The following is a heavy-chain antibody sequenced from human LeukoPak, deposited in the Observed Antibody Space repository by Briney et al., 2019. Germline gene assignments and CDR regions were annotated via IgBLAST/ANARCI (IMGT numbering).Heavy chain of an antibody. Sequence: SETLSLTCTVSGDSISSYYWSWIRQPPGRGLEWIGYGYYTGSTKYNSSLQSRVTISVDTSKNQFSLKLTSVTAADTAVYYCARGFYDSRGYSNPFDHYSQGTLVTVSS. V-gene: IGHV4-59*01. CDR3: ARGFYDSRGYSNPFDH. J-gene: IGHJ4*02. CDR2: GYYTGST. D-gene: IGHD3-22*01. CDR1: GDSISSYY.